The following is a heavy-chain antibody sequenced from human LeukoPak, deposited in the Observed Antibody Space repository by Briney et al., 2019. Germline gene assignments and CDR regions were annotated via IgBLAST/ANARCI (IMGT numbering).Heavy chain of an antibody. D-gene: IGHD3-9*01. J-gene: IGHJ6*02. V-gene: IGHV1-18*01. CDR2: SSAYNGNT. CDR1: GYTFTSYG. CDR3: ARDFSANYDILTGYYGGEPGGRAYYYYYGMDV. Sequence: ASVKVSCKASGYTFTSYGISWVRQAPGEGVEWMGWSSAYNGNTNYAQKLQGRVIMTTDTSTSTAYMELRSLRSDDTAVYYCARDFSANYDILTGYYGGEPGGRAYYYYYGMDVWGQGTTVTVSS.